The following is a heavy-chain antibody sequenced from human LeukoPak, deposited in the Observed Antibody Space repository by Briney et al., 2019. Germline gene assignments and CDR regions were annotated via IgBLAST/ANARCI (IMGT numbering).Heavy chain of an antibody. J-gene: IGHJ5*02. CDR2: IYHSGST. V-gene: IGHV4-30-2*01. Sequence: SETLSLTCAVSGGSISSGGYSWSWIRQPPGKGLEWIGYIYHSGSTYYSPSLKSRVTISVDRSKNQFSLKLSSVTAADTAVYFCSRGGANDLWGQGTLVTVSS. D-gene: IGHD4/OR15-4a*01. CDR3: SRGGANDL. CDR1: GGSISSGGYS.